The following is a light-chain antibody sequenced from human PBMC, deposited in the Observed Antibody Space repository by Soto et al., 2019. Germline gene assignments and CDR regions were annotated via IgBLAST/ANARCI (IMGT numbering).Light chain of an antibody. CDR1: QSVSSN. CDR3: QQYNNWPPWT. CDR2: GAS. V-gene: IGKV3-15*01. J-gene: IGKJ1*01. Sequence: EIVMTQSPATLSVSPGERATLSCRASQSVSSNLAWYQQKPGQAPSLLIYGASTRATGIPAGFSGSGSGTEFTLTISSLQSEDFAVYYCQQYNNWPPWTFGQGTKVEIK.